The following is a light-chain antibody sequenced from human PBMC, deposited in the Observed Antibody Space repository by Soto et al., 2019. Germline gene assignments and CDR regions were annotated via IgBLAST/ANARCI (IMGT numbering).Light chain of an antibody. CDR3: QQYYTYPLT. J-gene: IGKJ1*01. CDR1: QSISSW. Sequence: DIQMTQSPSTLSASVGDRVTITCRASQSISSWLAWYQQRPGKAPKLLIYKASNFESGVPSRFSGRGSGTELTLTISSLHPDDFATYYCQQYYTYPLTFGPGTKVEIK. CDR2: KAS. V-gene: IGKV1-5*03.